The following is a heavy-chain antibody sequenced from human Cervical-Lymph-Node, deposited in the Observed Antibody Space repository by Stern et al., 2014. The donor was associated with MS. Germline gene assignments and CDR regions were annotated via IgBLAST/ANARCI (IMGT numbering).Heavy chain of an antibody. CDR1: GFTFSAYG. Sequence: MQLVESGGGVVQPGRSLRLSCAASGFTFSAYGMHWVPPAPGKELEWVAVISADGTLKFYGDSVKGRFTISRDNSKNTLFLQMNSLRAEDTAVYYCAKGDNWRRLNPWGQGTLVTVSS. CDR3: AKGDNWRRLNP. V-gene: IGHV3-30*18. J-gene: IGHJ5*02. CDR2: ISADGTLK. D-gene: IGHD1-20*01.